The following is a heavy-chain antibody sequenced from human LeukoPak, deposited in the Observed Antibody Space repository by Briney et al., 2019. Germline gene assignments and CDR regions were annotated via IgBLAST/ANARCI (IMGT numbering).Heavy chain of an antibody. D-gene: IGHD4-17*01. CDR1: GGSFSGYY. J-gene: IGHJ2*01. CDR3: ARGVHGDYRWYFDL. CDR2: INHNGST. Sequence: PSETLSLTCAVYGGSFSGYYWSWIRQPPGKGLEWIGEINHNGSTNYNPSLKSRVTISVDTSKNQFSLKLSSVTAADTAVYYCARGVHGDYRWYFDLWGRGTLVTVSS. V-gene: IGHV4-34*01.